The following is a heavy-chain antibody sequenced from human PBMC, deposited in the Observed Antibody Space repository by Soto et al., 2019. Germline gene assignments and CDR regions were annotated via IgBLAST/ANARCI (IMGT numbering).Heavy chain of an antibody. CDR1: GFTFSIYA. J-gene: IGHJ4*02. CDR3: TKGRLNLGYCSGENCYEADH. CDR2: ISASGGTT. Sequence: GGSLRLSCAASGFTFSIYAMSWVRQAPGKGPEWVSGISASGGTTYYADSVRGRFTLSRDNSKNMLFLQMHSLGTEDTAVYYCTKGRLNLGYCSGENCYEADHGGQGAQVTVSS. V-gene: IGHV3-23*01. D-gene: IGHD2-15*01.